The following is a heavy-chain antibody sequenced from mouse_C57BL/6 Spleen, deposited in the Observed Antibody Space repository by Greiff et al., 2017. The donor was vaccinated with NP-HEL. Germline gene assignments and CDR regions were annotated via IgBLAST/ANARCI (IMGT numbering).Heavy chain of an antibody. Sequence: EVKVDESGGGLVKPGGSLKLSCAASGFTFSSYTMSWVRQTPEKRLEWVATISGGGGNTYYPDSVKGRFTISRDNAKNTLYLQMSSLRSEDTALYYCARLGASSGHYFDYWGQGTTLTVSS. CDR3: ARLGASSGHYFDY. J-gene: IGHJ2*01. D-gene: IGHD3-2*02. V-gene: IGHV5-9*01. CDR2: ISGGGGNT. CDR1: GFTFSSYT.